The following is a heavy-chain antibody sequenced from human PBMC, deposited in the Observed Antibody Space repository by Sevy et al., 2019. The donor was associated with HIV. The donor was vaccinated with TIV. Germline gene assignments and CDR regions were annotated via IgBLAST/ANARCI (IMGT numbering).Heavy chain of an antibody. V-gene: IGHV4-59*01. CDR1: GGSISSYY. J-gene: IGHJ4*02. CDR2: IYYSGST. CDR3: ARAMVRGVLDY. D-gene: IGHD3-10*01. Sequence: SETLSLTCTVSGGSISSYYWSWIRQPPGKGLEWIGYIYYSGSTNYNPSLKSRVTISVDTSKNQFSLKLSSVTAADTAVYYCARAMVRGVLDYWGQGTLVTVSS.